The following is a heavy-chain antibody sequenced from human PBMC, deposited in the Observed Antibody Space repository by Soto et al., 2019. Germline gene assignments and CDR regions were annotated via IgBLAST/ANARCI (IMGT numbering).Heavy chain of an antibody. J-gene: IGHJ6*02. CDR3: ARQYYDFWSGYYWSLGDYYYYGMDV. CDR2: IRSKAYGGTT. V-gene: IGHV3-49*03. CDR1: GFTFGDYA. Sequence: GGSLRLSCTASGFTFGDYAMSWFRQAPGKGLEWVGFIRSKAYGGTTEYAASVKGRFTISRDDSKSIAYLQMNSLKTEDTAVYYCARQYYDFWSGYYWSLGDYYYYGMDVWGQGTKVTVSS. D-gene: IGHD3-3*01.